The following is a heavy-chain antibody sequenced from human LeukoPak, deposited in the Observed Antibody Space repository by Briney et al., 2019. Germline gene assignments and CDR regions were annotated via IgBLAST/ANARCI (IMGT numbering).Heavy chain of an antibody. V-gene: IGHV4-61*02. D-gene: IGHD4-17*01. CDR2: IYTSGST. CDR3: ARLRASTVTTWRSMPPRSGFDY. J-gene: IGHJ4*02. Sequence: SETLSLTCTVSGGSISSGSYYWSWIRQPAGKGLEWIGRIYTSGSTNYNPSLKSRVTISVDTSKNQFSLKLSSVTAADTAVYYCARLRASTVTTWRSMPPRSGFDYWGQGTLVTVSS. CDR1: GGSISSGSYY.